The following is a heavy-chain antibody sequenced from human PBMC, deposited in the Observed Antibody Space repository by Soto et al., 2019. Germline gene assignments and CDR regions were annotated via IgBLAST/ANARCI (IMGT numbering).Heavy chain of an antibody. CDR3: AREADYGDYGRGIGAFDI. CDR1: GGSISSGGYY. Sequence: QVQLQESGPGLVKPSQTLSLTCTVSGGSISSGGYYWSWIRQHPGKGLEWIGYIYYSGSTYYNPYLNSRVTISVDTSKNQFSLKLSSVTAADTAVYYCAREADYGDYGRGIGAFDIWGQGTMVTVSS. V-gene: IGHV4-31*03. D-gene: IGHD4-17*01. CDR2: IYYSGST. J-gene: IGHJ3*02.